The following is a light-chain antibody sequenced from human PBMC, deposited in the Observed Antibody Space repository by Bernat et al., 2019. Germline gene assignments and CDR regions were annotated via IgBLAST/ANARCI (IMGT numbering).Light chain of an antibody. V-gene: IGKV1-39*01. CDR2: DAS. CDR1: QSLSSY. Sequence: DIQMTQSPSSLSASVGDRVTITCRASQSLSSYLNWYQQKPGKAPKLLIYDASSLQSGVPSRFSGSGSGTDFTLNISSLQPEDFATYYCQQSYSTPLTFGGGTKVEIK. J-gene: IGKJ4*01. CDR3: QQSYSTPLT.